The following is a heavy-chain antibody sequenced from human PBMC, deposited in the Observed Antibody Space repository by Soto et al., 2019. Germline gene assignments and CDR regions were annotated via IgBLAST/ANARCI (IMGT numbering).Heavy chain of an antibody. Sequence: EVQLVESGGGLVKPGGSLRLSCAASGFTFSSYTMNWVRQAPGKGLDWVSSISSSSSDKYYADSVKGRFTISRDNAKNELYLQMNSLRAEDTAVYYCASKGGMDVWGQGTTVTVS. CDR3: ASKGGMDV. J-gene: IGHJ6*02. CDR2: ISSSSSDK. CDR1: GFTFSSYT. V-gene: IGHV3-21*02.